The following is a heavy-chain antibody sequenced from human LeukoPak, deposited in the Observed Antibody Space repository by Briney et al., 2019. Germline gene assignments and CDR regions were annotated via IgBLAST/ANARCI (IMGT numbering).Heavy chain of an antibody. V-gene: IGHV4-39*07. Sequence: SETLSLTCTVSGGSISSSSYYWGWIRQPPGKGLEWIGEINHSGSTNYNPSLKSRVTISVDTSKNQFSLKLSSVTAADTAVYYCARGRIVGASGSTFDYWGQGTLVTVSS. D-gene: IGHD1-26*01. CDR1: GGSISSSSYY. J-gene: IGHJ4*02. CDR2: INHSGST. CDR3: ARGRIVGASGSTFDY.